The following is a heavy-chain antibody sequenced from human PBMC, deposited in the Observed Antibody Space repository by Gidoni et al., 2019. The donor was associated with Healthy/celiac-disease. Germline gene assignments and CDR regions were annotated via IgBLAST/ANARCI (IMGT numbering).Heavy chain of an antibody. J-gene: IGHJ6*02. CDR2: IYHSGST. CDR1: GGSIRMSTW. CDR3: ARDRGGSGRYGMDV. D-gene: IGHD6-19*01. Sequence: QVQLQESGPGLVKPSGTLSLTCAVSGGSIRMSTWWSWVRQPPGKGLEWIGEIYHSGSTNYNTSLKSRVTISVDKSKNQFSLKLSSVTAADTAVYYCARDRGGSGRYGMDVWGQGTTVTVSS. V-gene: IGHV4-4*02.